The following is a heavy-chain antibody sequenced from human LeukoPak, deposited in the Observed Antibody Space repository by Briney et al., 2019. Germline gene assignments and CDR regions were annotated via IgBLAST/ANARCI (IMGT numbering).Heavy chain of an antibody. Sequence: ASVKVSCKAYAYTFADHYVHWVRQAPGQGLEWMGWFHPSSGGAGYAPRFQGRVIMTSDTSISTAYMHLTRLRSDDTALYYCAIKRIRGNPFDYWGQGTLVTVSS. J-gene: IGHJ4*02. D-gene: IGHD2/OR15-2a*01. V-gene: IGHV1-2*02. CDR1: AYTFADHY. CDR3: AIKRIRGNPFDY. CDR2: FHPSSGGA.